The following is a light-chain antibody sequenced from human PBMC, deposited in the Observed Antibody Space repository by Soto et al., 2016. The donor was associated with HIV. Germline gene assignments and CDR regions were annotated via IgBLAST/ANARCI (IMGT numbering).Light chain of an antibody. Sequence: DIQMTQSPSSLSASVGDRVTITCRASQSISSWLAWYQQKPGKAPKLLTYKASSLESGVPSRFSGSGSGTEFTLTISSLQPDDFATYYCQQYNSYSPGFTFGPGTKVDIK. CDR3: QQYNSYSPGFT. CDR1: QSISSW. V-gene: IGKV1-5*03. CDR2: KAS. J-gene: IGKJ3*01.